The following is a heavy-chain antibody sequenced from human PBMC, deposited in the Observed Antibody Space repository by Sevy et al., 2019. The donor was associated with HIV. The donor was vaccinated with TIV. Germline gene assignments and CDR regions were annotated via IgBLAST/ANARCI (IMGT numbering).Heavy chain of an antibody. CDR3: ARTPFITIFGVVISYFDY. V-gene: IGHV3-23*01. CDR2: ISGSGRST. Sequence: GGSLRLSCAASGFTFSSYAMSWVRQAPGKGLEWVSAISGSGRSTYYADSVKGRFTISRDNSKNTLYLQMNSLRAEDTAVYYCARTPFITIFGVVISYFDYWGQGTLVTVSS. D-gene: IGHD3-3*01. CDR1: GFTFSSYA. J-gene: IGHJ4*02.